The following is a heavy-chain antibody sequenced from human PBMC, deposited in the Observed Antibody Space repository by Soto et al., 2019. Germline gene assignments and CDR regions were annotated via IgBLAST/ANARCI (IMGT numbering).Heavy chain of an antibody. J-gene: IGHJ4*02. CDR2: LSDST. CDR3: ARSLGPWSHYFDD. V-gene: IGHV3-23*01. Sequence: EVQLLESGGGLVQPGGSLRLSCALSGFTFSTYDMSYAMSWVRQAPGKGLEWVSTLSDSTYYADSVKGLFTISTDNSKSTLFLQMNSLRTADTDVYYCARSLGPWSHYFDDWGQGTLVTVSS. CDR1: GFTFSTYDMSYA. D-gene: IGHD3-16*01.